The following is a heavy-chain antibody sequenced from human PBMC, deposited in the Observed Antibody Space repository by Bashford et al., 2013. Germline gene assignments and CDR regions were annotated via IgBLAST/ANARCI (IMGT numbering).Heavy chain of an antibody. J-gene: IGHJ4*02. CDR3: ARVQGGYESVDY. Sequence: SETLSLTYAVYGGSFSSYYWYWIRQPPGKGLEWIAEINHSGSTTYNPSLKSRVTISVDTSTNQFSLKLTSATAADTAVYYCARVQGGYESVDYWGQGTLVTGLL. CDR2: INHSGST. CDR1: GGSFSSYY. V-gene: IGHV4-34*01. D-gene: IGHD5-18*01.